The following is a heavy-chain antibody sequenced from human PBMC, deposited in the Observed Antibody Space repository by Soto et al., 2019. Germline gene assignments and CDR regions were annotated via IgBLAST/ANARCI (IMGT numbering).Heavy chain of an antibody. J-gene: IGHJ6*02. CDR1: GYTFTSYA. Sequence: QVQLVQSGAEVKKPGASVKVSCKASGYTFTSYAMHWVRQAPGQRLEWMGWINAGNGNTKYSQKFQGRVTITRDTSESTAYMELSSLRSEETAVYYCARERYFDWSDYYYGMDVWGQGTTVTVSS. CDR2: INAGNGNT. V-gene: IGHV1-3*01. CDR3: ARERYFDWSDYYYGMDV. D-gene: IGHD3-9*01.